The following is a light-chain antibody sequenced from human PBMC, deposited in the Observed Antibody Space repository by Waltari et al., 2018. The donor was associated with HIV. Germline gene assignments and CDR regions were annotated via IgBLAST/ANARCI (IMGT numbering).Light chain of an antibody. CDR1: SSNIGSQT. Sequence: QSVVTQPPSASGPPGQRVTISCSGRSSNIGSQTVSWYQHLPGTAPKLLIYDDNKRPSGVPDRFSASKSGTSASLAISGLQSDDEADYYCAAWDDSLIGRVFGGGTKLTVL. CDR2: DDN. V-gene: IGLV1-44*01. J-gene: IGLJ3*02. CDR3: AAWDDSLIGRV.